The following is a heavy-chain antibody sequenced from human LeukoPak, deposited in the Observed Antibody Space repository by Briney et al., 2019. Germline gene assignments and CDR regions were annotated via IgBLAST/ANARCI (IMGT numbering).Heavy chain of an antibody. CDR1: GYTFTSYY. CDR2: INPSGGST. Sequence: ASVTVSCKASGYTFTSYYMHWVRQAPGQGLEWMGIINPSGGSTSYAQKFQGRVTMTRGMSTSTVYMELSSLRSADTAVYYCARNSYSSRSLVYWGQGTLVTVSS. CDR3: ARNSYSSRSLVY. J-gene: IGHJ4*02. D-gene: IGHD6-13*01. V-gene: IGHV1-46*01.